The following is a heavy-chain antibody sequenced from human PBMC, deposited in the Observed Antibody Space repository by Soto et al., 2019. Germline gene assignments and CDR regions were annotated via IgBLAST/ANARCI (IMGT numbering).Heavy chain of an antibody. CDR3: ASAAVTGTAGLDF. CDR2: INPNSGGT. V-gene: IGHV1-2*02. J-gene: IGHJ4*02. CDR1: GYTFSGFY. D-gene: IGHD6-19*01. Sequence: ASVKVSCKASGYTFSGFYMHWVRQAPGQGLEWMGWINPNSGGTKYAERFQGRVTMTRDTSISTAYVELSRLTSDDTAVYYCASAAVTGTAGLDFWGQGTLVTVSS.